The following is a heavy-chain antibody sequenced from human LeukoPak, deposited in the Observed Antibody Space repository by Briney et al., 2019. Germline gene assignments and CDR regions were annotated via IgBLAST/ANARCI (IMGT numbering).Heavy chain of an antibody. J-gene: IGHJ5*02. Sequence: PGGSLRLSCAASGFTVSSNYMSWVRQAPGKGLEWVSAISGSGGSTYYADSVKGRFTISRDNSKNTLYLQMNSLRAEDTAVYYCAKAGGFGVVIKAVRFDPWGQGTLVTVSS. V-gene: IGHV3-23*01. D-gene: IGHD3-3*01. CDR1: GFTVSSNY. CDR2: ISGSGGST. CDR3: AKAGGFGVVIKAVRFDP.